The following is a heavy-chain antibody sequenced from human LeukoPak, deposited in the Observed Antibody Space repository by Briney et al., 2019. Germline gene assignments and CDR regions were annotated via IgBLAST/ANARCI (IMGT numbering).Heavy chain of an antibody. V-gene: IGHV4-59*01. Sequence: SETLSLTCTVFGGSIRSYYWSWIRQPPGKGLGWIGYIYYSGSTNYNPSLKSRVTISVDTSRNQFSLNVSSVTAADTAVYYCARVLPYSSGWGVDYWGQGTLVTVSS. CDR1: GGSIRSYY. D-gene: IGHD6-19*01. CDR3: ARVLPYSSGWGVDY. J-gene: IGHJ4*02. CDR2: IYYSGST.